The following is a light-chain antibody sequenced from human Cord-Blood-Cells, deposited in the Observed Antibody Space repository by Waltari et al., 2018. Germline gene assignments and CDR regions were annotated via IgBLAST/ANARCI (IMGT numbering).Light chain of an antibody. CDR1: SSDAGGYNY. J-gene: IGLJ3*02. V-gene: IGLV2-14*01. CDR2: DVS. CDR3: SSYTSSSTWV. Sequence: QSALTQPASVSGSPGQSITISCTGTSSDAGGYNYVSWYQQHPDKAPKLMIYDVSKRPSGVSNRFSGSKSGNTASLTISGLQAEDEADYYCSSYTSSSTWVFGGGTKLTVL.